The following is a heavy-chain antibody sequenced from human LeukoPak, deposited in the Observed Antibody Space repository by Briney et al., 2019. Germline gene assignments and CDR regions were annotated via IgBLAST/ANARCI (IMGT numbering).Heavy chain of an antibody. CDR1: GFTFSSYG. CDR3: ARDFRYCSSTSCYALGLDY. J-gene: IGHJ4*02. V-gene: IGHV3-33*01. Sequence: GGSLRLSCAASGFTFSSYGMHWVRQAPGKGLEWVAVIWYDGSNKYYADSVKGRFTISRDNSKNTLYLQMNSLRAEDTAVYYCARDFRYCSSTSCYALGLDYWGQGTLVTVSS. CDR2: IWYDGSNK. D-gene: IGHD2-2*01.